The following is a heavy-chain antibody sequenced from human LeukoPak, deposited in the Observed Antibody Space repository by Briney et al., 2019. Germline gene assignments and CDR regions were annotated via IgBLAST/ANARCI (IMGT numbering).Heavy chain of an antibody. V-gene: IGHV3-11*03. Sequence: GGSLRLSCAASGFTFSDYYMSWIRQAPGKGLEWDSSISSSSSYIYYADSVKGRFTISRDNSKNTLYLQMNSLRAEDTAVYYCARTPDTAMGPFDYWGQGTLVTVSS. D-gene: IGHD5-18*01. CDR3: ARTPDTAMGPFDY. CDR1: GFTFSDYY. CDR2: ISSSSSYI. J-gene: IGHJ4*02.